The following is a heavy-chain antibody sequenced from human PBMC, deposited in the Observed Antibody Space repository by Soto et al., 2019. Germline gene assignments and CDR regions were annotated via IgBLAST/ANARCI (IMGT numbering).Heavy chain of an antibody. CDR3: IQSRCGGDCLRSYASHYYYGVDV. D-gene: IGHD2-21*02. CDR1: GFSLSTGGVG. Sequence: QITLKESGPTLVKPTQTLTLTCTFSGFSLSTGGVGVGWIRQPPGKALEWLALIYWDDDKRYTPSLGSRLTITKDTSKNKVVLTMTNMDPVDTATYYCIQSRCGGDCLRSYASHYYYGVDVWGQGTTVTVSS. CDR2: IYWDDDK. V-gene: IGHV2-5*02. J-gene: IGHJ6*02.